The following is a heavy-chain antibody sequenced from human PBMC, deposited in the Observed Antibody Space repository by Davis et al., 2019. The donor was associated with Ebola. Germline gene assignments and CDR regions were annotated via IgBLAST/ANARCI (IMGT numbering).Heavy chain of an antibody. CDR2: ISYDGSNK. CDR3: TLNAQLVRGEDY. D-gene: IGHD6-6*01. Sequence: GESLKISCAASGFTFSSYGMHWVRQAPGKGLEWVAVISYDGSNKYYADSVKGRFTISRDNSKNTLYLQMNSLKTEDTAVYYCTLNAQLVRGEDYWGQGTLVTVSS. CDR1: GFTFSSYG. V-gene: IGHV3-30*03. J-gene: IGHJ4*02.